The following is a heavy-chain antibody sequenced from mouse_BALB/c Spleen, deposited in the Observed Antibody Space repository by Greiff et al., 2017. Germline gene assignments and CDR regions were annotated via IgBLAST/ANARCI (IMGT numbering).Heavy chain of an antibody. CDR3: ARLGVTTAFDY. D-gene: IGHD1-2*01. Sequence: EVMLVESGGDLVKPGGSLKLSCAASGFTFSSYGMSWVRQTPDKRLEWVATISSGGSYTYYPDSVKGRFTISRDNAKNTLYLQMSSLKSEDTAMYYCARLGVTTAFDYWGQGTTLTVSS. V-gene: IGHV5-6*02. CDR1: GFTFSSYG. CDR2: ISSGGSYT. J-gene: IGHJ2*01.